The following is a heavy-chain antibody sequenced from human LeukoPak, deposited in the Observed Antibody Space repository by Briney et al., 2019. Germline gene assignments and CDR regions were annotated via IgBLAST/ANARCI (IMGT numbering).Heavy chain of an antibody. V-gene: IGHV3-11*05. CDR1: GFTVSSNY. D-gene: IGHD2-15*01. J-gene: IGHJ4*02. CDR3: ARDKDCSGGSCYSSFFDY. CDR2: ISSSSSYT. Sequence: PGGSLRLSCAASGFTVSSNYMSWIRQAPGKGLEWVSYISSSSSYTNYADSVTARFTISRDNAKNSLYLQMNSLRAEDTAVYYCARDKDCSGGSCYSSFFDYWGQGTLVTVPS.